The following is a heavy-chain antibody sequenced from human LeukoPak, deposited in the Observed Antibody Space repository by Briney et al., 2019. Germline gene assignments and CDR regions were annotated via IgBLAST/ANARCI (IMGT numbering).Heavy chain of an antibody. J-gene: IGHJ6*03. CDR2: ISYDGSNK. Sequence: PGGSLRLSCAASGFTFSSYGMQWVRQAPGKGLEGVAVISYDGSNKYYADSVRGRFTISRDKSKDTLYLQVNSLRAEDTAVYYCAKDLVGNTPLGYMDVWGKGTTVTVSS. V-gene: IGHV3-30*18. CDR1: GFTFSSYG. D-gene: IGHD1-7*01. CDR3: AKDLVGNTPLGYMDV.